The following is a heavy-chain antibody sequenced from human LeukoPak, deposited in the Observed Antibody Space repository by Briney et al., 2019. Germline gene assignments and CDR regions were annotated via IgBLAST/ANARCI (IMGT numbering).Heavy chain of an antibody. D-gene: IGHD6-13*01. V-gene: IGHV3-30*02. CDR3: AKDVGYSSSWYED. CDR1: GFSFSNHG. J-gene: IGHJ4*02. CDR2: IRYDGSHK. Sequence: PGGSLRVSCAASGFSFSNHGIHWVRQAPGKGLEWVAFIRYDGSHKYYSDSVKGRFTISRDNSKNTLSLQMTSLRTDDTAIYYCAKDVGYSSSWYEDWGQGTLVTVSS.